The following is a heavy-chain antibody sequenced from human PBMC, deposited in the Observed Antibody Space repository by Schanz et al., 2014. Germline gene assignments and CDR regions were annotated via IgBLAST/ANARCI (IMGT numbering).Heavy chain of an antibody. CDR1: GFAFSSFA. CDR3: ARDRGFMVTHNDALDL. J-gene: IGHJ3*01. Sequence: EVFLVESGGGLVQPGGSLRLSCAASGFAFSSFALSWVRQAPGKGLEWVSAISGSGGSAYYAVSVRGRFTISRDNSKNTLDLQMISLTSEDTAMYYCARDRGFMVTHNDALDLWGQGTMVSVSS. V-gene: IGHV3-23*04. CDR2: ISGSGGSA. D-gene: IGHD3-10*01.